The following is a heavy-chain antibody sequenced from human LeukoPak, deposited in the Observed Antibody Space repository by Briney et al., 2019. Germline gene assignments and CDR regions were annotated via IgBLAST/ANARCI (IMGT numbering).Heavy chain of an antibody. CDR1: GFTFSSYA. CDR3: ASFPLLRGSYTQNAFDI. CDR2: ISGSGGST. V-gene: IGHV3-23*01. J-gene: IGHJ3*02. Sequence: PGGSLRLSCAASGFTFSSYAMSWVRQAPGKGLEWVSAISGSGGSTYYADSVKGRFTISRDNSKNTLYLQMNSLRAEDTAVYYCASFPLLRGSYTQNAFDIWGQGTMVTVSS. D-gene: IGHD1-26*01.